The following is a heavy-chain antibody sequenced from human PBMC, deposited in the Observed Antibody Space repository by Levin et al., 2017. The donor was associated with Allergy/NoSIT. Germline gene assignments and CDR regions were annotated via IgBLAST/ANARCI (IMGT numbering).Heavy chain of an antibody. Sequence: SETLSLTCTVSGGSISSSSYYWGWIRQPPGTGLEWIGSIYYSGSTYYNPSLKSRVTISVDTSKNQFSLKLSSVTAADTAVYYCARRYYYGSGSYYTPFDYWGQGTLVTVSS. V-gene: IGHV4-39*01. CDR1: GGSISSSSYY. D-gene: IGHD3-10*01. CDR3: ARRYYYGSGSYYTPFDY. CDR2: IYYSGST. J-gene: IGHJ4*02.